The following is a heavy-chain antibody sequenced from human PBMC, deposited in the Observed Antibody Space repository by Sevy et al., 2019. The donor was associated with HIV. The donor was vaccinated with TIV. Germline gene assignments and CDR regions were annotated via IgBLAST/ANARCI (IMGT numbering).Heavy chain of an antibody. Sequence: GGSLRLSCAASGFTFSAYAMAWVRQAPGKGLEWVSVFSAGGYTYYADSVKGRFTIPRDNSKNTVYLQMNNLRAEETAIYYCAKDLGDTTVRVFYFDHWGQGTLVTVSS. D-gene: IGHD1-1*01. CDR3: AKDLGDTTVRVFYFDH. CDR1: GFTFSAYA. V-gene: IGHV3-23*01. CDR2: FSAGGYT. J-gene: IGHJ4*02.